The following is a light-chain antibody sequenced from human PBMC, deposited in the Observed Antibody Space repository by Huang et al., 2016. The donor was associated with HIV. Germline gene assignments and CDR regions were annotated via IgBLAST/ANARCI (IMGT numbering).Light chain of an antibody. Sequence: DIIMTQSPDSLALSLGGRAAINCTASQRVLKTSNNKNCLSWYQLKVGQPPKLLIYWESTRESGGPDRFSGSGSGTHFTLTIASLQAEDVAVYYCHQCYDIPQTFGQGTKVEVK. J-gene: IGKJ1*01. V-gene: IGKV4-1*01. CDR2: WES. CDR3: HQCYDIPQT. CDR1: QRVLKTSNNKNC.